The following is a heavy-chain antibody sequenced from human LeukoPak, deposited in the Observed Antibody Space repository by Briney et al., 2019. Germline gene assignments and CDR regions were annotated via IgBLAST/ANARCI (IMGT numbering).Heavy chain of an antibody. CDR3: ARDLNWNDVALDY. CDR1: GLNVSSNY. D-gene: IGHD1-20*01. CDR2: ISSSSSYI. Sequence: GGSLRLSCAASGLNVSSNYMSWVRQAPGKGLEWVSSISSSSSYIYYADSVKGRFTISRDNTKNSLYLQMNSLRAEDTAVYYCARDLNWNDVALDYWGQGTLVTVSS. V-gene: IGHV3-21*01. J-gene: IGHJ4*02.